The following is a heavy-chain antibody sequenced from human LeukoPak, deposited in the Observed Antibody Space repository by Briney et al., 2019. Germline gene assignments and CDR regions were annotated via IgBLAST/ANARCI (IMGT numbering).Heavy chain of an antibody. CDR3: ARFKSGGFSYFDS. CDR2: LFSTGSA. D-gene: IGHD3-3*01. V-gene: IGHV4-61*01. Sequence: SETLSLTCSVSGASLTRPTYYQWSWIRRPPGHALELIGSLFSTGSATLNPSLKSRVTMSLDTSKSQFSLKLSSVTAEDSAVYYCARFKSGGFSYFDSWGQGTLVAVSS. J-gene: IGHJ4*02. CDR1: GASLTRPTYY.